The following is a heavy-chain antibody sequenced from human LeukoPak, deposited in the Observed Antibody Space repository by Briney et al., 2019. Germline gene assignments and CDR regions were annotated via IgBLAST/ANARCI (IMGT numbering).Heavy chain of an antibody. CDR2: ISAYNGNT. Sequence: ASVKVSCKASGYTFTSHGISWVRQAPGQGLEWMGWISAYNGNTNYAQKLQGRVTMTTDTSTSTAYMELRSLRSDDTAVYYCAREVIVVVPAALRDYYYGMDVWGQGTTVTVSS. J-gene: IGHJ6*02. V-gene: IGHV1-18*01. D-gene: IGHD2-2*01. CDR3: AREVIVVVPAALRDYYYGMDV. CDR1: GYTFTSHG.